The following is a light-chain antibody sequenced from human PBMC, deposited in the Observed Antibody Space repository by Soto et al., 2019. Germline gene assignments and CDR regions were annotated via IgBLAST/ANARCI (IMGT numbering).Light chain of an antibody. J-gene: IGKJ5*01. CDR1: QSVSSN. Sequence: EIVMTQSPATLSVSPGKRATLSCRASQSVSSNLAWYQQKPGQAPRLLIYGASTRATDIPARFTGSGSGTEFTLTISSLQSEDFAVYYCQQYNNWPPTFGQGTRLEIK. CDR2: GAS. V-gene: IGKV3-15*01. CDR3: QQYNNWPPT.